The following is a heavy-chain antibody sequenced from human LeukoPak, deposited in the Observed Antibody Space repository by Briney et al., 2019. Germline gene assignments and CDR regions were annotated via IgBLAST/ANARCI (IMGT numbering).Heavy chain of an antibody. CDR1: GFTFSSYG. CDR3: AKRGSGSSFDY. Sequence: GGSLRLSCAASGFTFSSYGMHWVRQAPGKGLEWVAVISYDGSNKYYADSVKGRFTISRDNSKNTLYLQMNSLRAEDTAVYYCAKRGSGSSFDYWGQGTLVTVS. D-gene: IGHD3-10*01. J-gene: IGHJ4*02. CDR2: ISYDGSNK. V-gene: IGHV3-30*18.